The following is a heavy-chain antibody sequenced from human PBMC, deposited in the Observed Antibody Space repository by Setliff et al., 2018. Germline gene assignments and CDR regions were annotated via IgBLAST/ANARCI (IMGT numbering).Heavy chain of an antibody. J-gene: IGHJ6*03. CDR1: GGSFSDYY. D-gene: IGHD4-17*01. Sequence: SETLSLTCAVYGGSFSDYYWSWIRQSPGKGLEWIGEINHSGGTNHNPSLKTRVTISVDTSKNQFSLTLSSVTAADTAVYYCARETTMTYYFYYMDVWGKGTTVTSP. CDR2: INHSGGT. V-gene: IGHV4-34*01. CDR3: ARETTMTYYFYYMDV.